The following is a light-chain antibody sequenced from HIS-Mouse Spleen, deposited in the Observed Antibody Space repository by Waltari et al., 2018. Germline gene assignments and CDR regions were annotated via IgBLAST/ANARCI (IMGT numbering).Light chain of an antibody. CDR1: QSVSSY. V-gene: IGKV3-11*01. CDR2: DAS. J-gene: IGKJ4*01. Sequence: ELVLTQSPATLSLSPGERATLSCRASQSVSSYLAWYQQEPGQAPRLLIYDASNRATGIPARFSGSGSGTDFTLTISSLEPEDFAVYYCQQRSNWPLLTFGGGTKVEIK. CDR3: QQRSNWPLLT.